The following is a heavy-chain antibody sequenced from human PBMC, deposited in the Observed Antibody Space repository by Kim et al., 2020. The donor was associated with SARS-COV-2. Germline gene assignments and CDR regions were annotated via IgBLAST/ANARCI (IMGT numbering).Heavy chain of an antibody. D-gene: IGHD6-13*01. Sequence: SETLSLTCTVSGGSISSSSYYWGWIRQPPGKGLEWIGSIYYSGSTYYNPSLKSRVTISVDTSKNQFSLKLSSVTAADTAVYYCASSEYSSSWYGGDSSGWSHDYWGQGTLVTVSS. CDR1: GGSISSSSYY. J-gene: IGHJ4*02. CDR2: IYYSGST. V-gene: IGHV4-39*01. CDR3: ASSEYSSSWYGGDSSGWSHDY.